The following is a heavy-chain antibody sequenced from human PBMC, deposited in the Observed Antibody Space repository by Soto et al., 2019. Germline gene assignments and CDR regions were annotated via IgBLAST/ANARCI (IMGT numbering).Heavy chain of an antibody. J-gene: IGHJ6*02. V-gene: IGHV4-31*03. CDR1: GGSISSGGYY. CDR3: ARGRRWCSSTSCQVGFYYYYYGMDV. CDR2: IYYSGST. Sequence: PSATLSLTCTVSGGSISSGGYYWSWIRQHPGKGLEWIGYIYYSGSTYYNPSLKSRVTISVDTSKNQFSLKLSSVTAADTAVYYCARGRRWCSSTSCQVGFYYYYYGMDVWGQGTTVTVSS. D-gene: IGHD2-2*01.